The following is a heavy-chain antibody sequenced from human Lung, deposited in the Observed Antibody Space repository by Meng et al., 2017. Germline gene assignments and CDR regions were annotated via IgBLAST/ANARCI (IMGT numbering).Heavy chain of an antibody. CDR3: ARGPTTMAHDFDY. V-gene: IGHV4-34*01. CDR2: INHSGST. Sequence: QVQLQLWGEGLLKPSKTLSLACVVSGGSFSDYYWSWIRQPPGKGLEWIGEINHSGSTNYNPSLESRATISVDTSQNNLSLKLSSVTAADSAVYYCARGPTTMAHDFDYWGQGTLVTVSS. D-gene: IGHD4-11*01. CDR1: GGSFSDYY. J-gene: IGHJ4*02.